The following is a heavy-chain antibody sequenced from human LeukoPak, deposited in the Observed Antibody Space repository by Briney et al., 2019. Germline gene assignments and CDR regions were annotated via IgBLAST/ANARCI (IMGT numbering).Heavy chain of an antibody. CDR3: ARGLDGYNYDY. V-gene: IGHV4-30-4*01. J-gene: IGHJ4*02. Sequence: SETLSLTCTVSGGSISSGDYYWSWIRQPPGKGLEWIGYIYYGGSTYYNPSLKSRLTLSVDTSKNQFSLKLSSVTAADTAVYYCARGLDGYNYDYWGQGTLVTVSS. D-gene: IGHD5-24*01. CDR1: GGSISSGDYY. CDR2: IYYGGST.